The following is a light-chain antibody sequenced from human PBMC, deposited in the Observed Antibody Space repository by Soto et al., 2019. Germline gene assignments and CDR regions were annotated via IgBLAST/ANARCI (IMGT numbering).Light chain of an antibody. CDR1: QSVTTY. V-gene: IGKV1-39*01. CDR3: QQGYSTPWT. CDR2: AIS. J-gene: IGKJ1*01. Sequence: DIQMTQSPSSLSSSLGDRVTSTCRASQSVTTYLHWYQQKAGEAPKLLIYAISNWQSEVSSRFSGGGSGTDFILTIYTLQPEDFATYYCQQGYSTPWTFGQGTKVEIK.